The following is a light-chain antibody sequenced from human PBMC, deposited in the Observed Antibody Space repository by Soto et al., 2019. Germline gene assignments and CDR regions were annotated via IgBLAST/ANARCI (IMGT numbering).Light chain of an antibody. CDR3: SSYSGTNYHYV. J-gene: IGLJ1*01. Sequence: QSALTQPASVSGSPGQSITISCTGTSSDVGGYNYVSWYQQHPGKAPKVMIYGVSNRPSGVPDRFSGSKSGDTASLTVSGLQADDEADYYCSSYSGTNYHYVFGTGTKVTVL. CDR1: SSDVGGYNY. V-gene: IGLV2-8*01. CDR2: GVS.